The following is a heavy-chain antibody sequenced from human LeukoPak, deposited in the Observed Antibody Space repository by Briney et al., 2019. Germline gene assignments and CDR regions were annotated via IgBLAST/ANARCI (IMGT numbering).Heavy chain of an antibody. D-gene: IGHD3-10*01. Sequence: PSETLSLTCGVSSEFFSGYYWGWIRQPPGKGLEWIGDINDSGTTKYNPTLKSRVTISIDSSKRQFSLKVKSVTAADTAVYYCAREKLWFGELHQNYYYYYMDVWGKGTTVTVSS. J-gene: IGHJ6*03. V-gene: IGHV4-34*01. CDR1: SEFFSGYY. CDR2: INDSGTT. CDR3: AREKLWFGELHQNYYYYYMDV.